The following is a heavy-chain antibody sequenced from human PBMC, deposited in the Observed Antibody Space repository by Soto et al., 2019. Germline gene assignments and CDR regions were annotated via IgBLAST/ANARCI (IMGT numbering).Heavy chain of an antibody. CDR2: IYHSGST. Sequence: QLQLQESGSGLVKPSQTLSLTCAVSGGSISSGGYSWSWIRQPPGKGLEWIGYIYHSGSTYYNPSLKSRFTISVEKSKDKFSLKLSSLTTADTAVYFCASSQGFYDNSCYLFDPWGQGTLVTVSS. CDR1: GGSISSGGYS. D-gene: IGHD3-22*01. J-gene: IGHJ5*02. V-gene: IGHV4-30-2*01. CDR3: ASSQGFYDNSCYLFDP.